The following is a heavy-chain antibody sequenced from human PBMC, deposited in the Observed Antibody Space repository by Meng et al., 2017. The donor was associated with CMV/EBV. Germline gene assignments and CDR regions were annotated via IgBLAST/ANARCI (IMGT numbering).Heavy chain of an antibody. CDR3: ARDLGGGATTGHY. J-gene: IGHJ4*02. CDR1: GFTFSSYW. D-gene: IGHD1-26*01. CDR2: IKQDGSEK. V-gene: IGHV3-7*01. Sequence: GESLKISCAASGFTFSSYWMSWVRQAPGKGLEWVANIKQDGSEKYYVDSVKGRFTISRDNAKNSLYLQMNSLRAEDTAVYYCARDLGGGATTGHYWGQGTLVTVSS.